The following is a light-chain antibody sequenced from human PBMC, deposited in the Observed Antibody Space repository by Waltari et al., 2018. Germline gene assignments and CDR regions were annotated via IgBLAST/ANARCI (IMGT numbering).Light chain of an antibody. CDR3: QSYDTTTHWV. V-gene: IGLV6-57*03. J-gene: IGLJ3*02. Sequence: NFMLTQPHSVSESPGKTVIISCTRRSGSIASNFVQWDQQRPGSAPTTVIFEDNERPSGVPDRFSGSIDSSSNSASLTISGLRTEDEADYYCQSYDTTTHWVFGGGTKLTVL. CDR1: SGSIASNF. CDR2: EDN.